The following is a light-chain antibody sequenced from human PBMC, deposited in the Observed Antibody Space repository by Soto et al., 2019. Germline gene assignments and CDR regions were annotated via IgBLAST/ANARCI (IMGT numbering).Light chain of an antibody. CDR3: QQYGSSPQT. CDR2: GAS. V-gene: IGKV3-20*01. J-gene: IGKJ1*01. CDR1: QSVSSSY. Sequence: EIVLTQSPGTLSLSPGERATLSCRASQSVSSSYLAWYRQKPGQAPRLLIYGASSRATGIPDRFSGSGSGTDFTLTISRLEREDFAVYYCQQYGSSPQTFGQGTKVEIK.